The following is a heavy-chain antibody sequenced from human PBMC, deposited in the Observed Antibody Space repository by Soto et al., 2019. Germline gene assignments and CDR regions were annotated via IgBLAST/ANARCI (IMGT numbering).Heavy chain of an antibody. CDR3: XXXXSGYSSGWXXXXXXX. Sequence: QVQLVQSGAEVKKPGSSVKVSCKASGGTFSSYAISWVRQAPGQGLEWRGGIIPIFGTANYAQKFQGRVTITADESTSTAYMELSSLRSEDTAXXXXXXXXSGYSSGWXXXXXXXWGR. D-gene: IGHD6-19*01. CDR2: IIPIFGTA. CDR1: GGTFSSYA. J-gene: IGHJ2*01. V-gene: IGHV1-69*01.